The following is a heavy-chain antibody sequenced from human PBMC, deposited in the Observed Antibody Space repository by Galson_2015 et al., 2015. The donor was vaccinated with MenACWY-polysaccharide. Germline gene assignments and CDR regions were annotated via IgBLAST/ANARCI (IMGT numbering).Heavy chain of an antibody. CDR3: VKDRGAVFGDI. V-gene: IGHV3-23*01. CDR2: INNRGDRT. J-gene: IGHJ3*02. Sequence: SLRLSCAASGFTFSTYAMSWVRQAPGKGLDWVATINNRGDRTYYADSVQGRFTISRDDSRNTVSLQMSSLRAGDTALCYCVKDRGAVFGDIWGQGTMVTVSS. CDR1: GFTFSTYA. D-gene: IGHD3-3*01.